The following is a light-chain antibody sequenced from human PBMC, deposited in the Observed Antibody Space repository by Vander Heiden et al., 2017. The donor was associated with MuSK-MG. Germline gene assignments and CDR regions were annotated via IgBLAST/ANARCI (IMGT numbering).Light chain of an antibody. Sequence: EIVMTQSPATLSVSPGERATLSCRASQSVSSNLAWYQQKPGQAPRLLIYGASTRATGIPARFSGSGYGTEFTLTISSRQSEDFAVYYCQQYNNWLPRTFGQGTKVXIK. CDR3: QQYNNWLPRT. V-gene: IGKV3-15*01. CDR1: QSVSSN. CDR2: GAS. J-gene: IGKJ1*01.